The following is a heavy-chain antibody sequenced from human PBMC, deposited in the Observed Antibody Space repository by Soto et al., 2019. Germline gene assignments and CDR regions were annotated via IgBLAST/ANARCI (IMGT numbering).Heavy chain of an antibody. J-gene: IGHJ5*02. D-gene: IGHD6-13*01. CDR2: ISYDGSNK. Sequence: QPGGSLRLSCAASGFTFSSYGMHWVRQAPGKGLEWVAVISYDGSNKYYADSVKGRFTISRDNSKNTLYLQMNSLRAEDTAVYYCAKDGSSSWDTNWFDPWGQGTLVTVSS. CDR3: AKDGSSSWDTNWFDP. V-gene: IGHV3-30*18. CDR1: GFTFSSYG.